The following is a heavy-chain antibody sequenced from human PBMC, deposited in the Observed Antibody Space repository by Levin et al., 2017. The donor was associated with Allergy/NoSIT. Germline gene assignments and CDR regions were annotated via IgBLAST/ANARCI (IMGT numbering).Heavy chain of an antibody. V-gene: IGHV3-11*05. D-gene: IGHD6-13*01. CDR3: ARGPLAAAVHY. CDR1: GFTFRDYY. Sequence: GESLKISCAASGFTFRDYYMRWIRQAPGKGLELVSYISGTSSAIIYADSVKGRFTISRDNAQNSLYLQMNSLRAEDTAVYFCARGPLAAAVHYWGQGTLVTVSS. CDR2: ISGTSSAI. J-gene: IGHJ4*02.